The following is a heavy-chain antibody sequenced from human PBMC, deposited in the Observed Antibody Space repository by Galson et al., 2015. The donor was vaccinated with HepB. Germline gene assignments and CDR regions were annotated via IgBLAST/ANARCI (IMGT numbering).Heavy chain of an antibody. CDR1: GGSFSSYY. J-gene: IGHJ5*02. V-gene: IGHV4-34*01. CDR3: ARGSAGDKENWFDP. Sequence: LSLTCAVYGGSFSSYYWSWIRQPPGKGLEWIGQIYQSGSTNYNPSLKSRVTISVDTSKNQFSLKLSSVTAADTAVYYCARGSAGDKENWFDPWGQGTLVTVSS. CDR2: IYQSGST. D-gene: IGHD4-23*01.